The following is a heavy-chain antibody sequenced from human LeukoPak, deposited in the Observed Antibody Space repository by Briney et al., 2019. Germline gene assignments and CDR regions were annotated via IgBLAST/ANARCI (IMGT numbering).Heavy chain of an antibody. CDR2: SNSDGSST. CDR1: GFTFSSYW. D-gene: IGHD3-10*01. J-gene: IGHJ5*02. CDR3: ARDGWPEVLLWFGELGRFDP. V-gene: IGHV3-74*01. Sequence: GGSLRLSCAASGFTFSSYWMHWVRQAPGKGLVWVSRSNSDGSSTSYADSVKGRFTISRDNAKNTLYLQMNSLRAEDTAMYYCARDGWPEVLLWFGELGRFDPWGQGTLVTVSS.